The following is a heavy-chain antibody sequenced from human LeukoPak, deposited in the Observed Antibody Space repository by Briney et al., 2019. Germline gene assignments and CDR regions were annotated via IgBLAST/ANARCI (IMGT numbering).Heavy chain of an antibody. V-gene: IGHV4-59*01. Sequence: SETLSLTCTVSGGSISSYYWSWIRKPPGKGLEWIGYIYYSGSTNYNPSLKSRVTISVDTSKNQFSMKLSSVTAADTAVYYCARTGDRGFYHPKFDPWGQGTLVTVSS. CDR3: ARTGDRGFYHPKFDP. D-gene: IGHD1-14*01. J-gene: IGHJ5*02. CDR1: GGSISSYY. CDR2: IYYSGST.